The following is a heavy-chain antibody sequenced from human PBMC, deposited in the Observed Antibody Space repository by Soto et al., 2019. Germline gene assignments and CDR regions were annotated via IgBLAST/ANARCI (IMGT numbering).Heavy chain of an antibody. D-gene: IGHD2-21*02. V-gene: IGHV1-2*04. CDR3: ARTRLCGGDCYSAYYFDF. J-gene: IGHJ4*02. Sequence: SVKVSCKASGYTFTGYYMHWVRQAPGQGLEWMGWINPNSGGTNYAQKFQGWVTMTRNTSTSTAYMELTSLTSDDTAVYYCARTRLCGGDCYSAYYFDFWGQGALVTVSS. CDR2: INPNSGGT. CDR1: GYTFTGYY.